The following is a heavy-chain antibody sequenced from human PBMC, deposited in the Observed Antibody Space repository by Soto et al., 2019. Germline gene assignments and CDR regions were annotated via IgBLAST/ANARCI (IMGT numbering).Heavy chain of an antibody. V-gene: IGHV3-30*18. CDR1: GFTFSSYG. CDR3: AKGTGGSGYYYFDY. CDR2: ISYDGSNK. D-gene: IGHD5-12*01. Sequence: GGSLRLSCAASGFTFSSYGMHWVRQAPGKGLEWVAVISYDGSNKYYADSVKGRFTISRDNSKNTLYLQMNSLRAEDTAVYYCAKGTGGSGYYYFDYWGQGTLVTVSS. J-gene: IGHJ4*02.